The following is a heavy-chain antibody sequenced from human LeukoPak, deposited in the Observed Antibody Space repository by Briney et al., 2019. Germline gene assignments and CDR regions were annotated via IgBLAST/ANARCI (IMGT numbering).Heavy chain of an antibody. V-gene: IGHV4-61*08. D-gene: IGHD3-10*01. Sequence: SQTLSLTCTVSGGSTSSGGYYWSWIRQPLGKGLEWIAYVYYTGRTLYNPSLESRVTISVDTSKTQISLKLTSVTAADTAVYYCARHMSVSYDAFDLWGRGTPVTVSS. CDR2: VYYTGRT. CDR1: GGSTSSGGYY. CDR3: ARHMSVSYDAFDL. J-gene: IGHJ3*01.